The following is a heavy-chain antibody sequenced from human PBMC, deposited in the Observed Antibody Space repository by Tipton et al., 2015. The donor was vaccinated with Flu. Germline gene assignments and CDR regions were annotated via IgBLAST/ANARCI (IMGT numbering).Heavy chain of an antibody. Sequence: TLSLTCTVSGGSISTYYWSWVRQPAGKGLEWIGRICTSGSTHYNPSLKSRVTMSVDTSKNQFSLKLSSVTAADTAVYYCARLSYYDIDLKNFYFDYWGQGALVTVSS. V-gene: IGHV4-4*07. CDR1: GGSISTYY. CDR3: ARLSYYDIDLKNFYFDY. D-gene: IGHD3-9*01. J-gene: IGHJ4*02. CDR2: ICTSGST.